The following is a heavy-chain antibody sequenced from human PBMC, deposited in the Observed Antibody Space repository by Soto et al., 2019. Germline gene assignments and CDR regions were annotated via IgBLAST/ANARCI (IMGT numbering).Heavy chain of an antibody. Sequence: LRLSCAASGFTFSNAWMSWVRQAPGKGLEWVGRIKSKTDGGTTDYAAPVKGRFTISRDDSKNTLYLQMNSLKTEDTAVYYCTTGIWIPLWPYFDHRGQGTLVTVSS. J-gene: IGHJ4*02. CDR3: TTGIWIPLWPYFDH. CDR2: IKSKTDGGTT. V-gene: IGHV3-15*01. CDR1: GFTFSNAW. D-gene: IGHD5-18*01.